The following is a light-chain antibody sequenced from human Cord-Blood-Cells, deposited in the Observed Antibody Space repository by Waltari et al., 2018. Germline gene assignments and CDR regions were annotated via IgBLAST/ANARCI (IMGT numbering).Light chain of an antibody. V-gene: IGLV2-14*01. CDR1: SSDVGGYNY. J-gene: IGLJ3*02. CDR3: SSYTSSSTNWV. CDR2: EVS. Sequence: QSALTQPASVSGSPGQSITISCTGTSSDVGGYNYVSWYQQHPGKAHKLMIYEVSNRPSGVSNRFSVSKSGNTASLTISGLQAEDEADYYCSSYTSSSTNWVFGGGTKLTVL.